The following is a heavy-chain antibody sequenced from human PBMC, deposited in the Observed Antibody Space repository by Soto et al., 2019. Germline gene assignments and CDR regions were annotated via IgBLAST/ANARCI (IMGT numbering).Heavy chain of an antibody. CDR1: GSSISSGGCY. D-gene: IGHD5-12*01. J-gene: IGHJ3*02. CDR3: ARAWLQLGVGAFDI. Sequence: SDRLSRTCALVGSSISSGGCYWSWIRQHPGKGLEWIGYIYYSGSIYYNPSLKSRVTISVDTSKNQFSLKLSSVTAADTAVYYCARAWLQLGVGAFDIWGQGTMVT. CDR2: IYYSGSI. V-gene: IGHV4-31*11.